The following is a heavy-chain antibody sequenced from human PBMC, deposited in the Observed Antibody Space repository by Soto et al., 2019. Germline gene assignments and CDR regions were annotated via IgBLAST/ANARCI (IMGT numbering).Heavy chain of an antibody. V-gene: IGHV1-18*01. J-gene: IGHJ3*02. D-gene: IGHD5-12*01. CDR2: IGGYNGNT. Sequence: ASVNASCKASGYTFTSYGLSWARQAPGQGLEWMGCIGGYNGNTDYAQKFQGTVTMTTDRSTSTAYMELRSLRSDDTALYYCARVRRVVATDDAFDIWGQGTMVTVSS. CDR3: ARVRRVVATDDAFDI. CDR1: GYTFTSYG.